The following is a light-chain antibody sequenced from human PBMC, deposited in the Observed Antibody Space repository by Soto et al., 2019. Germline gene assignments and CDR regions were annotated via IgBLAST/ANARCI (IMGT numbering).Light chain of an antibody. J-gene: IGLJ1*01. CDR2: DVS. Sequence: QSALTQPASVSGSPGQSITISCTGTISDVGGYNFASWYQQYPGKAPKLMICDVSNRPSGVSNRFSGSKSGNTASLTISGLQAEDEADYYCSSFTGSNYVFGTGTKLTVL. CDR3: SSFTGSNYV. CDR1: ISDVGGYNF. V-gene: IGLV2-14*03.